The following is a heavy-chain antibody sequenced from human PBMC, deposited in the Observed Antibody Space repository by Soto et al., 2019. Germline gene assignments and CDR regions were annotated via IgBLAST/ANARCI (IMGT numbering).Heavy chain of an antibody. CDR1: GFTFSSYA. V-gene: IGHV3-23*01. CDR3: AKPKYSSSWSLLFDY. J-gene: IGHJ4*02. CDR2: ISGSGGST. D-gene: IGHD6-13*01. Sequence: GGSLRLSCAASGFTFSSYAMSWVRQAPGKGLEWVSAISGSGGSTYYADSVKGRFTISRDNSKNTLYLQMNSLRAEDTAVYYCAKPKYSSSWSLLFDYWGQGTLVTVSS.